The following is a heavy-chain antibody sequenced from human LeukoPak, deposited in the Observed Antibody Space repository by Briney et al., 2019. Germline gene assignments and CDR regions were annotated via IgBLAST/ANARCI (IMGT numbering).Heavy chain of an antibody. V-gene: IGHV3-23*01. Sequence: PGGSLRLSCAASGLIFSSYGMSWVRQAPGKGLEWVSAISGRGDTSYYADSVKGRFTISRDNSKNTLYLQMNSLRAEDTAVYYCARDPWGSYRQLDYWGQGTLVTVSS. CDR3: ARDPWGSYRQLDY. D-gene: IGHD3-16*02. CDR1: GLIFSSYG. CDR2: ISGRGDTS. J-gene: IGHJ4*02.